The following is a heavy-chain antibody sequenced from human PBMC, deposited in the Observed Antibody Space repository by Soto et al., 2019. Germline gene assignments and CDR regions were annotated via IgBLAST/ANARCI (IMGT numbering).Heavy chain of an antibody. D-gene: IGHD3-3*01. J-gene: IGHJ6*02. CDR2: IYYSGST. CDR3: ARDLRVNDFWSGYSPYYHYYGMDV. V-gene: IGHV4-31*03. Sequence: PSETLSLTCTVSGGSISSGGYYWSWIRQHPGKGLEWIGYIYYSGSTYYNPSLKSRVTISVDTSKNQFSLKLNSVTAADTAVYYCARDLRVNDFWSGYSPYYHYYGMDVWGQGTTVTVSS. CDR1: GGSISSGGYY.